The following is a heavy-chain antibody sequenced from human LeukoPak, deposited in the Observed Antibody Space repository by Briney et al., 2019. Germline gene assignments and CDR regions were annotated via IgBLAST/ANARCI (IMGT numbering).Heavy chain of an antibody. CDR2: ISGSGGST. CDR3: AKAIRIVVVTARNYFDY. J-gene: IGHJ4*02. V-gene: IGHV3-23*01. CDR1: GFTFSSYA. D-gene: IGHD2-21*02. Sequence: PGGSLRLSCAASGFTFSSYAMSWVRQAPGKGLEWVSAISGSGGSTYYADSVKGRFTISRDNSKNTLYLQMNSLRAEDTAVYYCAKAIRIVVVTARNYFDYWGQGTLVTVSS.